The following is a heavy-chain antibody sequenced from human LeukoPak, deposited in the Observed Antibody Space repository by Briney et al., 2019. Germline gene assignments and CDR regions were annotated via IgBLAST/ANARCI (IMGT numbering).Heavy chain of an antibody. CDR1: GFTFSSYW. J-gene: IGHJ3*02. CDR3: ARGVVVIPDAFGI. V-gene: IGHV3-74*01. CDR2: IKSDGITT. Sequence: GGSLRLSCAASGFTFSSYWMHWVRQAPGKGLVWVSRIKSDGITTSYADSVKGRFTISRDNAQNTLYLQMNSLRAEDTAVYYCARGVVVIPDAFGIWGQGTMVTVSS. D-gene: IGHD3-22*01.